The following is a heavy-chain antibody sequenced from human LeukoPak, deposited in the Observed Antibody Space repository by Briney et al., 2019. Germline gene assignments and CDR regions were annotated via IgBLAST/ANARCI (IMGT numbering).Heavy chain of an antibody. V-gene: IGHV1-69*04. CDR2: IIPILGIA. D-gene: IGHD2-2*01. CDR3: ARDLYCSSTSCTRMPS. CDR1: GATFSSYT. Sequence: SVNVSCKASGATFSSYTNSWVRQAPGQGLEWMGRIIPILGIANYAQKFQGRVTITVDKSTSTAYMELSSLRSEDTAVYYCARDLYCSSTSCTRMPSWGQGTLVTVSS. J-gene: IGHJ5*02.